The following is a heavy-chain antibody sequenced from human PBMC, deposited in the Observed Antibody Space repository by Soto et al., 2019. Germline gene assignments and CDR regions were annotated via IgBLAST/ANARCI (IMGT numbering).Heavy chain of an antibody. CDR1: GGTFSSYT. Sequence: ASVKVSCKASGGTFSSYTISWVRQAPGQGLEWMGRIIPILGIANYAQKFQGRVTITADKSTSTAYMELSSLRSEDTAVYYCARVDHYYHSTTDAFDIWGQGTMVTVSS. V-gene: IGHV1-69*02. CDR3: ARVDHYYHSTTDAFDI. D-gene: IGHD3-22*01. J-gene: IGHJ3*02. CDR2: IIPILGIA.